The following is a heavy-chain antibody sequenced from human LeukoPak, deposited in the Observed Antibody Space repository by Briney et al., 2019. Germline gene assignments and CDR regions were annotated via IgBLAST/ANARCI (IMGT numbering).Heavy chain of an antibody. CDR1: GYTFTSYG. CDR2: ISAHNGNT. Sequence: ASVKVSCKASGYTFTSYGISWVRQAPGQGLEWMGWISAHNGNTNYAQKLQGRVTMTTDTSTSTAYMELRSLRSDDTAVYYCARDRHEYSSGWYSVYWGQGTLVTVSS. J-gene: IGHJ4*02. V-gene: IGHV1-18*01. D-gene: IGHD6-19*01. CDR3: ARDRHEYSSGWYSVY.